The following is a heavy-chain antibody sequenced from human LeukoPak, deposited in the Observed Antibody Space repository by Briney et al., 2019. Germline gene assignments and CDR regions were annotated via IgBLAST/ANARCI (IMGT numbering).Heavy chain of an antibody. V-gene: IGHV1-2*06. CDR2: INPNSGGT. CDR3: AKAKTIVGTFGFDY. Sequence: ASVKVSCKASGYTFTDYYMHWVRQAPGQGLEWVGRINPNSGGTNYAQKFQGRVTMARDTSISTAYMELTRLTSDDTAVYYCAKAKTIVGTFGFDYWGQGTLVTVSS. CDR1: GYTFTDYY. J-gene: IGHJ4*02. D-gene: IGHD2/OR15-2a*01.